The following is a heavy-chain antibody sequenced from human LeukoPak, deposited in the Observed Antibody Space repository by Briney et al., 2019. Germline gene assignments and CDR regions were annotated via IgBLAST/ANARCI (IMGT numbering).Heavy chain of an antibody. J-gene: IGHJ4*02. CDR3: AKVGGGIAAAGSVQLDY. CDR1: GFTFSSYA. V-gene: IGHV3-30-3*01. CDR2: ISYDGSNK. Sequence: GGSLRLSCAASGFTFSSYAMHWVRQAPGKGLEWVAVISYDGSNKYYADSVKGRFTISRDNSKNTLYLQMNSLRAEDTAVYYCAKVGGGIAAAGSVQLDYWGQGTLVTVSS. D-gene: IGHD6-13*01.